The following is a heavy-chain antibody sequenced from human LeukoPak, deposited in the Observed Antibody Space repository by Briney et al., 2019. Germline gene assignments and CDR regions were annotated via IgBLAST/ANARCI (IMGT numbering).Heavy chain of an antibody. CDR2: INPNSGGT. J-gene: IGHJ3*02. D-gene: IGHD6-19*01. CDR3: ARARRSSGWSREDAFDI. CDR1: GYTFTNYY. Sequence: ASVKVSCKASGYTFTNYYIHWVRQAPGQGLEWMGWINPNSGGTNYAQKFQGRVTMTRDTSISTAYMELSRLRSDDTAVYYCARARRSSGWSREDAFDIWGQGTMVTVSS. V-gene: IGHV1-2*02.